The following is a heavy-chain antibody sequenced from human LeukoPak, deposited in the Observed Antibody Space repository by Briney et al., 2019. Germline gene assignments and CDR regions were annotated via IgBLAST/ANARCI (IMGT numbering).Heavy chain of an antibody. CDR2: IRYDGSTD. CDR3: AKGGNRGTYYFNS. V-gene: IGHV3-30*02. J-gene: IGHJ4*02. D-gene: IGHD1-26*01. Sequence: PGGSLRLSCAASGFTFSSYEMNWVRQAPGKGLEWVAFIRYDGSTDYYTDSVKGRFTISRDNSKNTLYLQMNSLRAEDTAVYYCAKGGNRGTYYFNSWGQGTLVTVSS. CDR1: GFTFSSYE.